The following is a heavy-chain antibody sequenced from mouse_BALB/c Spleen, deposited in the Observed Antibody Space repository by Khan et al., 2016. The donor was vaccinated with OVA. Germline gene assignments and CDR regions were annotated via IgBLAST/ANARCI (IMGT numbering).Heavy chain of an antibody. CDR2: INTYTGES. V-gene: IGHV9-3-1*01. CDR1: GYTFTEYG. CDR3: ARPPYFSYVMDS. Sequence: QIQLVQSGPELKKPGETVKISCKASGYTFTEYGMNWVKQAPGKGLKWMGWINTYTGESTYVDDFKGRFAFSLETSASTAYLQINNLKDEDSATYFCARPPYFSYVMDSWGQGTSVTVSS. J-gene: IGHJ4*01.